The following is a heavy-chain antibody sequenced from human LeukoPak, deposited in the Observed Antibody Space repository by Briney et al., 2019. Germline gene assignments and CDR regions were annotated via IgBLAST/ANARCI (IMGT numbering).Heavy chain of an antibody. V-gene: IGHV4-38-2*02. J-gene: IGHJ4*02. CDR2: IYYSGST. CDR3: ARDLYYYDSSGYYGEDYFDY. D-gene: IGHD3-22*01. Sequence: PGGSLRLSCAASGFTFSSYSMNWVRQAPGKGLEWIGSIYYSGSTYYNPSLKSRVTISVDTSKNQFSLKLSSVTAADTAVYYCARDLYYYDSSGYYGEDYFDYWGQGTLVTVSS. CDR1: GFTFSSYS.